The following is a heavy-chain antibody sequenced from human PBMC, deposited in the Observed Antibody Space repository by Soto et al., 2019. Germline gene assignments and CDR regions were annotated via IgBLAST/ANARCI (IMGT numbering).Heavy chain of an antibody. CDR2: ISHDGRVT. CDR3: AREPYGDSQYFDY. V-gene: IGHV3-30*04. D-gene: IGHD2-21*02. CDR1: GFTFNSLS. Sequence: QVQLVESGGGMVQPGTSLRLSCAASGFTFNSLSLQWVRQRPDKGLEWVAVISHDGRVTFYADFVKGRFTVSRDNSKNTIYLQVNSLRAEDTAVYYCAREPYGDSQYFDYWGQGTLVIVSS. J-gene: IGHJ4*02.